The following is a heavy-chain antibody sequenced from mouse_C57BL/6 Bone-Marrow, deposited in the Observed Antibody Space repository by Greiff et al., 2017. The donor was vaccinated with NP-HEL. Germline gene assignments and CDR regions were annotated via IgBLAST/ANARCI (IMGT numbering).Heavy chain of an antibody. CDR2: ISDGGSYT. CDR1: GFTFSSYA. Sequence: EVQVVESGGGLVKPGGSLKLSCAASGFTFSSYAMSWVRQTPEKRLEWVATISDGGSYTYYPDNVKGRFTISRDNAKNNLYLQMSHLKSEDTAMYYCARDRHYYGSSSYAMDYWGQGTSVTVSS. J-gene: IGHJ4*01. V-gene: IGHV5-4*01. D-gene: IGHD1-1*01. CDR3: ARDRHYYGSSSYAMDY.